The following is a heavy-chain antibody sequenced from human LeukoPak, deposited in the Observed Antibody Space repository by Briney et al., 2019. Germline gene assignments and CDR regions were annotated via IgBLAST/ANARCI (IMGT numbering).Heavy chain of an antibody. D-gene: IGHD3-10*01. V-gene: IGHV1-2*02. J-gene: IGHJ3*02. CDR2: INPNSGGT. CDR3: ARSYYYGSGCYYTGDAFDI. CDR1: GYTFTGYY. Sequence: ASVKVSCKASGYTFTGYYIHWVRQAPGQGLEWMGWINPNSGGTNYAQKFQGRVTMTRDTSISTAYMELSRLRSDDTAVYYCARSYYYGSGCYYTGDAFDIWGQGTMVTVSS.